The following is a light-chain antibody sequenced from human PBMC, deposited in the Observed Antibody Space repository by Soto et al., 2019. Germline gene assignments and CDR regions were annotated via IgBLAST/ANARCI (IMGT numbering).Light chain of an antibody. J-gene: IGLJ3*02. CDR3: CSYAGSSTCLWV. Sequence: QSALTQPASVSGSPGQSITISCTGTSSDVGSYNLVSWYQQHPGKAPKLMIYEVSKRPSGVSNRFSGSKSGNTASLTISGLQAEDEADYYCCSYAGSSTCLWVFGGGTKLTVL. CDR1: SSDVGSYNL. CDR2: EVS. V-gene: IGLV2-23*02.